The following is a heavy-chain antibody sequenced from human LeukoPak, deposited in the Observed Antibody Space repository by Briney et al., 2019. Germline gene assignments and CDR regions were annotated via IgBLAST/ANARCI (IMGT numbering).Heavy chain of an antibody. CDR1: GFTFSSYS. CDR3: ARSPLPYGSGSYYGY. J-gene: IGHJ4*02. D-gene: IGHD3-10*01. CDR2: ISSSSSYI. Sequence: PGGSLRLSCAASGFTFSSYSMNWVRQAPGKGLEWVSSISSSSSYIYYADSVKGRFTISRDNAKNSLYLQMNSLRAEDTAVYYCARSPLPYGSGSYYGYWGQGALVTVSS. V-gene: IGHV3-21*01.